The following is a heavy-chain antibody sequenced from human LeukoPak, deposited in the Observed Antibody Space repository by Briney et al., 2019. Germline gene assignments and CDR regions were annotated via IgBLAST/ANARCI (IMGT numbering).Heavy chain of an antibody. D-gene: IGHD2-15*01. V-gene: IGHV3-33*01. Sequence: GRSLRLSCAASGFTFSSYGMHWVRQAPGKGLEWVAVIWYDGSNKYYADSVKGRFTISRDNSKNTLYLQMNSLRAEDTAVYYCARERGRILGYMDVWGKGTTVTVSS. J-gene: IGHJ6*03. CDR3: ARERGRILGYMDV. CDR2: IWYDGSNK. CDR1: GFTFSSYG.